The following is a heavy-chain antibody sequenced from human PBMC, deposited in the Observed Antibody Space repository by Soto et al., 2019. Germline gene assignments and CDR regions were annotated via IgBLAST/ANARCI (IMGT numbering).Heavy chain of an antibody. CDR2: IWLDGRNE. D-gene: IGHD1-7*01. CDR1: GFTFSNYG. V-gene: IGHV3-33*01. J-gene: IGHJ4*02. CDR3: ARDLSGTIDY. Sequence: QVQLVESGGGVVQPGRSLRLSCAASGFTFSNYGMHWVRQAPGKGLEWVALIWLDGRNEYYTDSVKGRFTISRDDSKNTVYLQMNSLSAEDTAVYYCARDLSGTIDYWGQGILVTVSS.